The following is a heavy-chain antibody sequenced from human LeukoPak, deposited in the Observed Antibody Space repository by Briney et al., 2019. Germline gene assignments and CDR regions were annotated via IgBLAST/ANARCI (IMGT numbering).Heavy chain of an antibody. CDR2: INHSGST. Sequence: SETLSLTCAVYGGSFSGYYWSWIRQPPGKGLEWIGEINHSGSTNYNPSLESRVTISVGTSKNQFSLKLSSVTAADTAVYYCARGLGRVYCSSTSCRDYWGQGTLVTVSS. CDR1: GGSFSGYY. V-gene: IGHV4-34*01. J-gene: IGHJ4*02. D-gene: IGHD2-2*01. CDR3: ARGLGRVYCSSTSCRDY.